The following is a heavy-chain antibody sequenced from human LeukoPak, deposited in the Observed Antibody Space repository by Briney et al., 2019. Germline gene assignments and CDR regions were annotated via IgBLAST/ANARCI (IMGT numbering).Heavy chain of an antibody. D-gene: IGHD6-13*01. CDR2: IYHSGST. CDR1: GGSISSYY. V-gene: IGHV4-59*01. Sequence: PSETLSVTRTVSGGSISSYYCSWIRQPPGTGLEWIGYIYHSGSTNYNPSLKSRVTISIDTSKNQFSLKLTSVTAADTAVYYCARGRAGAGSPFVYWGDGNLVTVS. J-gene: IGHJ4*01. CDR3: ARGRAGAGSPFVY.